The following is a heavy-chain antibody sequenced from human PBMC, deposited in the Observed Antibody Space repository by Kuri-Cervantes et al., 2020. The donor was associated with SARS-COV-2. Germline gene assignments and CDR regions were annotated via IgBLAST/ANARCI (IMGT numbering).Heavy chain of an antibody. Sequence: GESLKISCAASGFTFSSYAMHWVRQAPGKGLEWVAVISYDGSNKYYADSVKDRFTISRDNSKNTLYLQMNSLRVEDTAVYYCARFLLAIEQQLGHFDYWGQGTLVTVSS. CDR2: ISYDGSNK. CDR1: GFTFSSYA. CDR3: ARFLLAIEQQLGHFDY. D-gene: IGHD6-13*01. J-gene: IGHJ4*02. V-gene: IGHV3-30-3*01.